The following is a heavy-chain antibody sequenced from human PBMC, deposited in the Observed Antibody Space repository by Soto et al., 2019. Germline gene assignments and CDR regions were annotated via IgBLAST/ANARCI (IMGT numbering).Heavy chain of an antibody. CDR2: INHSGST. J-gene: IGHJ4*02. CDR3: ARGWGRIFDY. D-gene: IGHD7-27*01. V-gene: IGHV4-34*01. CDR1: GGSFSGYY. Sequence: SETLSLTCAVYGGSFSGYYWSWIRQPPGKGLEWIGEINHSGSTNYNPSLKSRVTISVDTSKNQFSLKLSSVTAADTAVYYCARGWGRIFDYWGQGTLVTVS.